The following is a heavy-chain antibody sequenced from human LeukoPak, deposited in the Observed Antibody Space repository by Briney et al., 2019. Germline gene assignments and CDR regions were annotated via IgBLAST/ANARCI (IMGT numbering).Heavy chain of an antibody. J-gene: IGHJ4*02. CDR1: GASIRSQY. V-gene: IGHV4-59*11. CDR2: IYHSGST. Sequence: PSETLSLTCTVSGASIRSQYWSWIRQPPGKGLELIGYIYHSGSTNYDPSLKSRVSISVDTSKNQFSLRLSSVIAADTGVYYCARWIRDSGYDWVFDYWGQGGLVTVSS. D-gene: IGHD5-12*01. CDR3: ARWIRDSGYDWVFDY.